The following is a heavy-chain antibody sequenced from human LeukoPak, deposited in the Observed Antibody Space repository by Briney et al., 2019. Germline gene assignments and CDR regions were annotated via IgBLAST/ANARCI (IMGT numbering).Heavy chain of an antibody. D-gene: IGHD4-23*01. Sequence: RGGSLRLSCAASGFTFSSYGMHWVRQAPGKGLEWVAVISYDGSNKYYADSVKGRFTISRDNSKNTLYLQMNSLRVEDTAVYYCAKDGYRTLVTPKYYYYMDVWGKGTTVTVSS. CDR1: GFTFSSYG. CDR3: AKDGYRTLVTPKYYYYMDV. J-gene: IGHJ6*03. CDR2: ISYDGSNK. V-gene: IGHV3-30*18.